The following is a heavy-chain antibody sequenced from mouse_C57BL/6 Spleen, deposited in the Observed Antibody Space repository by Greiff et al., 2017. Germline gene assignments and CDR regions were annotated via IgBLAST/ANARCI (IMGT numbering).Heavy chain of an antibody. Sequence: VQLQQSGPELVKPGASVKISCKASGYTFTDYYMNWVKQSHGKSLEWIGDLNPNNGGTSYNQKLKGKATLTVAKSSSTVYLELRSLTSEDSSGYYFAIWKDGHWGQGTTLTVSS. J-gene: IGHJ2*01. CDR3: AIWKDGH. D-gene: IGHD1-1*02. CDR1: GYTFTDYY. V-gene: IGHV1-26*01. CDR2: LNPNNGGT.